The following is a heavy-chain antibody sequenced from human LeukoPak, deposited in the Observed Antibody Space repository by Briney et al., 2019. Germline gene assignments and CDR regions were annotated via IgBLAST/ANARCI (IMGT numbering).Heavy chain of an antibody. CDR2: LYTSGST. V-gene: IGHV4-4*07. CDR1: GDSISGYY. J-gene: IGHJ4*02. Sequence: PSETLSLTCSVSGDSISGYYWSWVRQPAGKGLEWIGRLYTSGSTNYNPSLKSRITLSFDTSRNQFSLKLSSVTAADTAVYYCARVSRYYGSGSNPFDYWGQGTLVTVSS. CDR3: ARVSRYYGSGSNPFDY. D-gene: IGHD3-10*01.